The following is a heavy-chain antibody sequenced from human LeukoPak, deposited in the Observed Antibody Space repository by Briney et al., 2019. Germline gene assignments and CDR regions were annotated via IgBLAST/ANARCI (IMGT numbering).Heavy chain of an antibody. J-gene: IGHJ4*02. CDR1: GYSVSRNSAV. D-gene: IGHD3-10*01. V-gene: IGHV6-1*01. Sequence: SQTLSLTCAISGYSVSRNSAVWNWIRQSPSRGLEWLGRTYYRSKWYNDYAVSVKSRITINPDTSKNQFSLQLNSVTREDTAVYYGESEFTLLPAYWYGVKHFVHWGQGTLVTVSS. CDR2: TYYRSKWYN. CDR3: ESEFTLLPAYWYGVKHFVH.